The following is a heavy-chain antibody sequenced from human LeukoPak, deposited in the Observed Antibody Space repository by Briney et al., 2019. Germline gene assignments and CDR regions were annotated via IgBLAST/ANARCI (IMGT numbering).Heavy chain of an antibody. CDR2: IIPILGIA. D-gene: IGHD3-22*01. CDR1: GGTFSSYA. CDR3: AREDYYDSSGYYSSGQLDY. V-gene: IGHV1-69*04. J-gene: IGHJ4*02. Sequence: GASVKVSCKASGGTFSSYAISWVRQAPGQGLEWMGRIIPILGIANYAQKFQGRVTITADKSTSTAYMELSSLRSEDTAVYYCAREDYYDSSGYYSSGQLDYWGQGTLVTVSS.